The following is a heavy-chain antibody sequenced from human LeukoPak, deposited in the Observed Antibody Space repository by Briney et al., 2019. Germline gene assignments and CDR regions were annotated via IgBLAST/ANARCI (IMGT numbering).Heavy chain of an antibody. Sequence: GGSLRLSCAASGFTVRSNWMHWVRQTPGKGLVWDSRINSDGSSTSYADSVKGRFTISRDNAKNTLYLQMNSLRAEDTAVYHCARVDYGDYVAAVDIWGQGTMVTV. CDR2: INSDGSST. CDR3: ARVDYGDYVAAVDI. J-gene: IGHJ3*02. D-gene: IGHD4-17*01. CDR1: GFTVRSNW. V-gene: IGHV3-74*01.